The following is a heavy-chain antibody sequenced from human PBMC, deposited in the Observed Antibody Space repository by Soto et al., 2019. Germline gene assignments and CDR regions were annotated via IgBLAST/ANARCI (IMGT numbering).Heavy chain of an antibody. CDR1: GFTFSRFG. Sequence: EVQLLESGGGVVQPGGSLRLSCAASGFTFSRFGMRWVRQAPGKGLEWVAGISGGANTTYYSDSVKGRFTISRDSAKNTLYLQRISLRIEYKAVCYCATALSYSCSADGRWGPGNRVHVSS. CDR2: ISGGANTT. J-gene: IGHJ4*02. V-gene: IGHV3-23*01. D-gene: IGHD2-21*01. CDR3: ATALSYSCSADGR.